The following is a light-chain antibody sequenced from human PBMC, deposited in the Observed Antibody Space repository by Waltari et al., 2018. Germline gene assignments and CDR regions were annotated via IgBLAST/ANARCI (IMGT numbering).Light chain of an antibody. CDR1: SGPSSNV. J-gene: IGLJ3*02. Sequence: QLVLTQSPSASASLGASVKLTCTLSSGPSSNVIAWLQQRPEKGPRYLMKVNSDGSHTKGDEIPDRFSGSGSGAERYLTISRLQSEDEADYYCQTGGHGTWVFGGGTKLTVL. V-gene: IGLV4-69*01. CDR3: QTGGHGTWV. CDR2: VNSDGSH.